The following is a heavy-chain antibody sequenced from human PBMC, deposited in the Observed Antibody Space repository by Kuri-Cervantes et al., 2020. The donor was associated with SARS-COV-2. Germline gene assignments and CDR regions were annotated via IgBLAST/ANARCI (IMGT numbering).Heavy chain of an antibody. J-gene: IGHJ4*02. V-gene: IGHV3-23*01. Sequence: GESLKIPCAASGFTFSSYAMSWVRQAPGKGLEWVSAISGSGGSTYYADSVKGRFTISRDNSKNTLYLQMNSLRAEDTAVYYCTTLIDYWGQGALVTVSS. CDR3: TTLIDY. CDR1: GFTFSSYA. CDR2: ISGSGGST.